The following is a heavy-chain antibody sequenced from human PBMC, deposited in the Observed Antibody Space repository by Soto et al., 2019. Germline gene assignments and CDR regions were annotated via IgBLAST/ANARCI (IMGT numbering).Heavy chain of an antibody. J-gene: IGHJ2*01. CDR1: GYNFISYW. CDR3: ARQIPGNEILTCTRYRYFDL. CDR2: IFPGDSDT. V-gene: IGHV5-51*01. Sequence: GESLKISCKASGYNFISYWIGWARQMPGRDLEWVAMIFPGDSDTTYSPSFHGRVSVSVDKSSTSAYLHWSGLTASDSGIYYCARQIPGNEILTCTRYRYFDLWGRGTRVTVSS. D-gene: IGHD1-1*01.